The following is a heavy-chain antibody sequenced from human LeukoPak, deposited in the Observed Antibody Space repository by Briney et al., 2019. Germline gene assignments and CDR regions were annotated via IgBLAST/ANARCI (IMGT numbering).Heavy chain of an antibody. V-gene: IGHV3-23*01. J-gene: IGHJ4*02. CDR1: GFTFSSYA. CDR3: TTTQPFSIAVAGTRLDY. CDR2: ISGSGYST. D-gene: IGHD6-19*01. Sequence: PGGSLRLSCAASGFTFSSYAMSWVRQAPGKGLEWVSVISGSGYSTYYADSVKGRFTISRDNSKNTLYLQMNSLRAEDTAVYYCTTTQPFSIAVAGTRLDYWGQGTLVTVSS.